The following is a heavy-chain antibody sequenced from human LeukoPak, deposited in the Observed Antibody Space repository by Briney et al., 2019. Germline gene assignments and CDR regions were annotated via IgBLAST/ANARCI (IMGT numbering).Heavy chain of an antibody. J-gene: IGHJ4*02. Sequence: GGSLRLSCVASGFTFSSYWMSWIRQAPGKGLEWVANVKQDGSEKDYVGSVKGRFTISRDNAKNSVYLQMSSLRVEDTAVYYCAKDKIWGEDYFDYWGQGTLVTVSS. CDR2: VKQDGSEK. D-gene: IGHD3-16*01. CDR1: GFTFSSYW. CDR3: AKDKIWGEDYFDY. V-gene: IGHV3-7*01.